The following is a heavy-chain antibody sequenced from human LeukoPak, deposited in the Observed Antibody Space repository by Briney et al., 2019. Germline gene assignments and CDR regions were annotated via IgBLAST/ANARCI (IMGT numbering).Heavy chain of an antibody. Sequence: GESLKISCKGSGYSFTSYWIGWVRQMPGKGLEWMGIIYPGDSDTRYSPSFQGQVTISADKSISTAYLQWSSLKASDTAMYYCARGVVQNWNDVGYFDYWGQGTLVTVSS. J-gene: IGHJ4*02. V-gene: IGHV5-51*01. CDR1: GYSFTSYW. D-gene: IGHD1-1*01. CDR3: ARGVVQNWNDVGYFDY. CDR2: IYPGDSDT.